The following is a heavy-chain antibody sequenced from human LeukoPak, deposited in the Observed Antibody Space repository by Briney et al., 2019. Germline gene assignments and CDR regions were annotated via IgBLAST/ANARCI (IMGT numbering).Heavy chain of an antibody. Sequence: GGSLRLSCAASGFTFSSYAAHWVRKAPGKGLEWVAAISYDGSKKYYADSVKGRFTISRDNSKNTLDLQVSSPRVEDTAMYYCARAEFYFDSSGYYPFDLWGQGTLVTVSS. J-gene: IGHJ4*02. CDR3: ARAEFYFDSSGYYPFDL. CDR1: GFTFSSYA. D-gene: IGHD3-22*01. CDR2: ISYDGSKK. V-gene: IGHV3-30*15.